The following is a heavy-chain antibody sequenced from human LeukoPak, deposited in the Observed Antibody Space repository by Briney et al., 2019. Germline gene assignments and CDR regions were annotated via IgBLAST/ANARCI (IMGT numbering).Heavy chain of an antibody. Sequence: PGGSLRLSCAASGFTFNNYWMHWVRQAPGKGLVWVSRISSDGSSTSYADSVKGRFTISSDNAENTLYLQMNSLRAEDTAVYYCARGYGSYVDYWGQGTLVTVSS. V-gene: IGHV3-74*01. CDR3: ARGYGSYVDY. CDR2: ISSDGSST. J-gene: IGHJ4*02. CDR1: GFTFNNYW. D-gene: IGHD1-26*01.